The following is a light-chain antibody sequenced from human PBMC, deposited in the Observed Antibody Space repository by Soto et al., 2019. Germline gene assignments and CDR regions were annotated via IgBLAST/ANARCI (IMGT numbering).Light chain of an antibody. CDR2: GAS. CDR3: QQRSNWPGLT. V-gene: IGKV3D-20*02. CDR1: QSVTSNY. J-gene: IGKJ4*01. Sequence: EIVLTPSPGTLSLSPGERATLSCRASQSVTSNYVAWYQQTPGQAPRLLFFGASTRATGIPARFSGSGSGTDFTLTISSLEPEDFAVYYCQQRSNWPGLTFGGGTKVDIK.